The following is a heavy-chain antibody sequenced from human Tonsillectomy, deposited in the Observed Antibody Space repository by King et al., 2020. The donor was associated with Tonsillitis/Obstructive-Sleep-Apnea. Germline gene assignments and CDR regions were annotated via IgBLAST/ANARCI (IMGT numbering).Heavy chain of an antibody. CDR2: ISSSSSYI. V-gene: IGHV3-21*01. CDR1: GFTFSSYT. Sequence: VQLVESGGGLVKPGGSLRLSCAASGFTFSSYTMNWVRQATGKGLEWVSSISSSSSYIYYADSVKGRFTISRDNTKNSLYLQINSLRDEDTAVYYCAREDTMIVVVPFDYWGQGTLVTVSS. J-gene: IGHJ4*02. CDR3: AREDTMIVVVPFDY. D-gene: IGHD3-22*01.